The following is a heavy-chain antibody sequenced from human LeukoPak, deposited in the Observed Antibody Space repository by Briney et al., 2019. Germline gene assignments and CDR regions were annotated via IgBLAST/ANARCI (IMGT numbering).Heavy chain of an antibody. CDR3: AKLWDYFGSGRFSFFDY. V-gene: IGHV3-23*01. CDR1: GFTFSSYA. J-gene: IGHJ4*01. Sequence: GGSLRLSCTASGFTFSSYAMTWVRQAPGKGLEWVSSISGSAEITDYADSVKGRFAVSRDNSKSTLYLQLNSLRAEDTAKYYCAKLWDYFGSGRFSFFDYWGHGTLVTVSS. CDR2: ISGSAEIT. D-gene: IGHD3-10*01.